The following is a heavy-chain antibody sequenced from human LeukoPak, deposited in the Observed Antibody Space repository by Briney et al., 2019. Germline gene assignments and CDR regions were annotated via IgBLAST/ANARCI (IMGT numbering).Heavy chain of an antibody. J-gene: IGHJ3*02. CDR2: IYYSGST. Sequence: PSETLSLTCTVSGGSIRSTSYYWGWLRQPPGTGLEWIGSIYYSGSTYYNPSLKSRVTISVDTSKNQFSLKLSSVTAADTAVYYCARDLYSSRTNDAFVIWGQGTMVTVSS. V-gene: IGHV4-39*07. D-gene: IGHD6-13*01. CDR1: GGSIRSTSYY. CDR3: ARDLYSSRTNDAFVI.